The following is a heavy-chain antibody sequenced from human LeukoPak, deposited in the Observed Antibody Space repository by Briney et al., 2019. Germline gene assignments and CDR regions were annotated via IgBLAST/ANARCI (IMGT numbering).Heavy chain of an antibody. CDR1: GYTFSGYY. CDR3: VVVPAAMGGIADY. Sequence: ASVKVSCKASGYTFSGYYMYWVRQAPGQGLEWMGWMNPNSGNTGYAQKFQGRVTMTRNTSISTAYMELSSLRSEDTAVYYCVVVPAAMGGIADYWGQGTLVTVSS. J-gene: IGHJ4*02. V-gene: IGHV1-8*02. D-gene: IGHD2-2*01. CDR2: MNPNSGNT.